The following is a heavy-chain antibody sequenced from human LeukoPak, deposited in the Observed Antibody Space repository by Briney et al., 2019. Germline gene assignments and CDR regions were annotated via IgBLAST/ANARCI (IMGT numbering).Heavy chain of an antibody. Sequence: GASVKVSCKASGYTFTGYYMHWVRQAPGKGLEWMGWINPNSGGTKYAEKFQGRVTITGDTSISTAYMELSRLRSDDTAVYYCARDLGPXXXXXXXXXXVXWGQXTLVTVSS. V-gene: IGHV1-2*02. CDR2: INPNSGGT. CDR3: ARDLGPXXXXXXXXXXVX. J-gene: IGHJ4*02. CDR1: GYTFTGYY. D-gene: IGHD3-16*01.